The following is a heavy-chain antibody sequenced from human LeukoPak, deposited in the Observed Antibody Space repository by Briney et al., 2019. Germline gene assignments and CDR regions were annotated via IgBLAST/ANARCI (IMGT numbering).Heavy chain of an antibody. CDR2: IYYSGRT. Sequence: SETLSLTCTVSGGSISTSSYFWGWIRQPPGQGLEWVVSIYYSGRTYYNPSLESRVTISVDTSKNQFSLKLNSVTAADTAVYYCARHGGLKYGGYEKRFDYWGQGTLVTVSS. D-gene: IGHD5-12*01. J-gene: IGHJ4*02. CDR1: GGSISTSSYF. CDR3: ARHGGLKYGGYEKRFDY. V-gene: IGHV4-39*01.